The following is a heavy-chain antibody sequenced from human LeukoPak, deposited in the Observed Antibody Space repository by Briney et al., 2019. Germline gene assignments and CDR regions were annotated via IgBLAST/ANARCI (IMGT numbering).Heavy chain of an antibody. CDR2: IRYDGSNK. V-gene: IGHV3-30*02. CDR3: AKGDTTWELPHDY. D-gene: IGHD1-26*01. J-gene: IGHJ4*02. Sequence: GGFLRLSCAASEFTFSSYGMHWVRQAPGKGLEWVAFIRYDGSNKYYTDSVKGRFTISRDNSKNTLYLQMNSLRAEDTAVYYCAKGDTTWELPHDYWGQGTLVTVSS. CDR1: EFTFSSYG.